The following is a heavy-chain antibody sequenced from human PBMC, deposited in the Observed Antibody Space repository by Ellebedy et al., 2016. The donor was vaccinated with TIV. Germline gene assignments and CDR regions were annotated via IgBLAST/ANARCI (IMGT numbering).Heavy chain of an antibody. Sequence: AASVKVSCKASGYTFTSYGISWVRQAPGRGLEWMGWLSSYNGNTKYAQQFQGRVTMTTDTSTSTTSMEQRGLRSDDTALYYCARIGGGVSGNSFDVWGQGTIVTVSS. J-gene: IGHJ3*01. V-gene: IGHV1-18*04. D-gene: IGHD3-16*01. CDR3: ARIGGGVSGNSFDV. CDR2: LSSYNGNT. CDR1: GYTFTSYG.